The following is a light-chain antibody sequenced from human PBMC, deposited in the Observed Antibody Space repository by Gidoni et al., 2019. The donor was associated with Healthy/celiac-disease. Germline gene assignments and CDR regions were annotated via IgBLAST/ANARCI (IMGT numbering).Light chain of an antibody. V-gene: IGLV1-40*01. CDR3: QSYDSSLSGVV. J-gene: IGLJ2*01. CDR2: GNS. CDR1: SSHIGAGYD. Sequence: QSVLTPPPSVSGVPGPRVTISCTGSSSHIGAGYDVHWYQQLPGTAPKLLIYGNSNRPSGVPDRFSGSKSGTSASLAITGLQAEDEADYYCQSYDSSLSGVVFGGGTKLTVL.